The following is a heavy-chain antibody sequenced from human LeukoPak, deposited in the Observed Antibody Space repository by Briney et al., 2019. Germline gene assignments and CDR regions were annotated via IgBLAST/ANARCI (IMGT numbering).Heavy chain of an antibody. CDR3: ATGGQSAYGMDV. CDR2: INPNSGGT. Sequence: ASVKVSCKASGYIFTDYYMHWVRQAPGQELGWMGRINPNSGGTNYAQKFQGRVTMTRDTSISTAYMELSRLRSDDTAVYYCATGGQSAYGMDVWGQGTTVTVSS. V-gene: IGHV1-2*06. CDR1: GYIFTDYY. J-gene: IGHJ6*02. D-gene: IGHD4-11*01.